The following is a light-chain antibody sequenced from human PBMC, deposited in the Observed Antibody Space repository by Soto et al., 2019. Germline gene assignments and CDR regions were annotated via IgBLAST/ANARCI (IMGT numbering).Light chain of an antibody. CDR3: QERRKWPLR. V-gene: IGKV3-11*01. J-gene: IGKJ1*01. CDR2: DAS. Sequence: EIVLTQSPATLSLSPGERATLSCRASQSVSNYFAWYQQKPGQAPRLLIYDASNRATGIPARFSGSGSGTLFPPTTSSVGLEVFAFFYWQERRKWPLRFGQGTRVKIK. CDR1: QSVSNY.